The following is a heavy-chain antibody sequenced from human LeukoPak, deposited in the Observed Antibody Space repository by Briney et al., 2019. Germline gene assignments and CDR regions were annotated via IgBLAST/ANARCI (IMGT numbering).Heavy chain of an antibody. Sequence: HPGGSLRLSCAASGFTVSSSYMNWVRQAPGEGLEWVSVIYSGGNTYYADSVRGRFTISRDNSKNTLYLQMNSLRAEDTAVYYCASNGRNCGTSLQLDYWGQGTLVTVSS. V-gene: IGHV3-66*02. CDR3: ASNGRNCGTSLQLDY. CDR1: GFTVSSSY. J-gene: IGHJ4*02. D-gene: IGHD2-21*01. CDR2: IYSGGNT.